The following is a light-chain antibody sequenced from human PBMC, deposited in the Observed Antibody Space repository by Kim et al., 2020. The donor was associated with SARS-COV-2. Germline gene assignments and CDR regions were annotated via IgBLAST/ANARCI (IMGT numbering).Light chain of an antibody. CDR2: NTN. Sequence: QAVVTQEPSVTVSPGGTVTLTCASSTGAVTSGHFPNWFQQKPGQAPTALIYNTNNKYSWTPARFSGSVLGGKAALTLSNVQPDDEADYYCLLFYGGAHLRRFGGGTKVTVL. J-gene: IGLJ3*02. CDR3: LLFYGGAHLRR. V-gene: IGLV7-43*01. CDR1: TGAVTSGHF.